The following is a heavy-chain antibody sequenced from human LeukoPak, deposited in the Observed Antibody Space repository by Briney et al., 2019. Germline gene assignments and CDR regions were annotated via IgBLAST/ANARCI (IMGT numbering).Heavy chain of an antibody. J-gene: IGHJ4*02. CDR1: VGSISSYY. Sequence: SESLSLTCTVSVGSISSYYWSWIRQPPGKGLEWIGYIYYSGSTNYNPSLKSRVTISVDTSKNQFSLKLSSVTAADTAVYYCARARSAMVPYFDYWGQGTLVTVSS. CDR2: IYYSGST. D-gene: IGHD5-18*01. CDR3: ARARSAMVPYFDY. V-gene: IGHV4-59*01.